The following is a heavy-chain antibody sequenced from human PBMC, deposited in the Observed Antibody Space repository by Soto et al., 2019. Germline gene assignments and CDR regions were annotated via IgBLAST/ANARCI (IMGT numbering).Heavy chain of an antibody. CDR1: GGTFSSYA. CDR3: AREGLSSSSWYWRRKEPNWFDP. CDR2: IIPIFGTA. V-gene: IGHV1-69*13. Sequence: GASVKVSCKASGGTFSSYAISWVRQAPGQGLEWMGGIIPIFGTANYAQKFQGRVTITADESTSTAYMELSSLRSEDTAVYYCAREGLSSSSWYWRRKEPNWFDPWGQGTLVTVSS. J-gene: IGHJ5*02. D-gene: IGHD6-13*01.